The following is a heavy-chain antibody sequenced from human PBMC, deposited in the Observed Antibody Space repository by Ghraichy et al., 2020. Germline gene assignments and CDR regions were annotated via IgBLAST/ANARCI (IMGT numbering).Heavy chain of an antibody. CDR1: GGSISGYS. D-gene: IGHD4/OR15-4a*01. Sequence: SETLSLTCTVSGGSISGYSWTWIRQPAGKGLEWIGRIYSSGSTNYNPSLKSRVTMSVDTSKNQFSLKLTSVTAADTAVYYCARGVLGLSMDVWGQGTTVTDSS. J-gene: IGHJ6*02. CDR2: IYSSGST. V-gene: IGHV4-4*07. CDR3: ARGVLGLSMDV.